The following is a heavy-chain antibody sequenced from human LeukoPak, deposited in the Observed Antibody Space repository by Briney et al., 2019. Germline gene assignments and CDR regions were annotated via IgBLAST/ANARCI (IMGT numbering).Heavy chain of an antibody. V-gene: IGHV3-21*01. J-gene: IGHJ6*02. CDR2: ISSSSSYI. CDR1: GFTFSSYS. Sequence: GGSLRLSCAASGFTFSSYSMNWVRQAPGKGLEWVSSISSSSSYIYYADSVKGRFTISRDNAKNSLYLQMNSLRAEDTAVYYCARDRNWNYYYYGTDVWGQGTTVTVSS. CDR3: ARDRNWNYYYYGTDV. D-gene: IGHD1-1*01.